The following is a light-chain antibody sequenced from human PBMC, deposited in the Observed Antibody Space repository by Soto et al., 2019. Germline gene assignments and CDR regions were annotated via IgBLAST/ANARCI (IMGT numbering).Light chain of an antibody. J-gene: IGLJ1*01. Sequence: QSALAQPASVSGSRGQSITISCTGTSSDVGRYNSVSWFQQHPGKAPKLIIYNVSNWPSGVSDRFSGSKSGTSASLAISGLRSEDEADYYCAAWDDSLSGPYYVFGTGTKVTVL. V-gene: IGLV2-14*03. CDR2: NVS. CDR3: AAWDDSLSGPYYV. CDR1: SSDVGRYNS.